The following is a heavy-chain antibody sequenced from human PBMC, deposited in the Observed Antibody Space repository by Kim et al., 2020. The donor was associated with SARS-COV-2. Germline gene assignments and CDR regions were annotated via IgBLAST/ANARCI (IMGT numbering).Heavy chain of an antibody. CDR2: INPNGGGT. D-gene: IGHD3-10*01. V-gene: IGHV1-2*04. J-gene: IGHJ6*02. CDR1: GYTFTGYY. CDR3: ARDNLLWFGEFRMDV. Sequence: ASVKVSCKASGYTFTGYYMHWVRQAPGQGLEWMGWINPNGGGTNYAQKFQGWVTMTRDTSISTAYMELSRLRSDDTAVYYCARDNLLWFGEFRMDVWGQGTTVTVSS.